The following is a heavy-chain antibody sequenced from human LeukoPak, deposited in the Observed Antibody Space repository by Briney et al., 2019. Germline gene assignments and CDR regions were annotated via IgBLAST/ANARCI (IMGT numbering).Heavy chain of an antibody. V-gene: IGHV3-21*01. CDR2: ISSSGSYI. Sequence: AGGSLRLSCGASGFTFSSYSMNWVRQAPGKGLEWVSSISSSGSYIYYADSVKGRFTTSRDNAKNSLYLQMNSLRAEDTAVYYWASRKQYCGGDCFWAFDMWGEGTMVTVSS. CDR1: GFTFSSYS. J-gene: IGHJ3*02. CDR3: ASRKQYCGGDCFWAFDM. D-gene: IGHD2-21*02.